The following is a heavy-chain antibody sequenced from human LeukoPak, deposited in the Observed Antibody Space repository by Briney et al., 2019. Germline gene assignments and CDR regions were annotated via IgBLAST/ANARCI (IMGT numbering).Heavy chain of an antibody. CDR1: GGSFSGYY. CDR3: ARRLFGSSPLDY. Sequence: PSETLSLTCAVYGGSFSGYYWSWIRQPPGKGLEWIGEINHSGSTNYNPSLKSRVTISVDTSKNQFSLKLSSVTAADTAVYYCARRLFGSSPLDYWGQGTLVTVSS. D-gene: IGHD1-26*01. J-gene: IGHJ4*02. V-gene: IGHV4-34*01. CDR2: INHSGST.